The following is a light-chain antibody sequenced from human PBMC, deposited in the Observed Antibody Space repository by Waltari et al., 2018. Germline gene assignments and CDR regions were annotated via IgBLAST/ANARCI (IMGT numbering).Light chain of an antibody. CDR3: TLYMGSGIL. J-gene: IGLJ2*01. CDR1: SGSVSTSNY. Sequence: TVVTQEPSLSVSPGGTVTLTCGLSSGSVSTSNYPSWYQQTPGQAPRMLIYSTNTRPSGVPDRFSGSILGNKAALTITGAQADDESDYYFTLYMGSGILFGGGTRLTVL. V-gene: IGLV8-61*01. CDR2: STN.